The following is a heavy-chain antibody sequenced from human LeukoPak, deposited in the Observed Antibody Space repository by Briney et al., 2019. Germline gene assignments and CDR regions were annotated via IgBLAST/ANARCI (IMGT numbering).Heavy chain of an antibody. D-gene: IGHD6-13*01. Sequence: GASVKVSCKASGYTFTKYGITWVRQAPGQGLEWMGWISTYNGNTNYAQKLQGRVTMTTDTSTSTAYMELRSLRSDDTAVYYCARDGAAAGTGEHWGQGTLVTVSS. J-gene: IGHJ4*02. V-gene: IGHV1-18*01. CDR1: GYTFTKYG. CDR3: ARDGAAAGTGEH. CDR2: ISTYNGNT.